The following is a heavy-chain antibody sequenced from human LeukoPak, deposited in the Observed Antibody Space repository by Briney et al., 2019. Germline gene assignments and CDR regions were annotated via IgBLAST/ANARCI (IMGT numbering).Heavy chain of an antibody. CDR1: GFSFRDYA. CDR3: TRDGGSFCDFDY. V-gene: IGHV3-64*02. Sequence: GGSLRLSCVASGFSFRDYAIHWVCQAPGKGLEYVSVINRDGRITYYADSVKGRFTMSRDNSKNTVYLQMGSLRSEDMAVYYCTRDGGSFCDFDYWGQGALVTVSS. D-gene: IGHD1-26*01. CDR2: INRDGRIT. J-gene: IGHJ4*02.